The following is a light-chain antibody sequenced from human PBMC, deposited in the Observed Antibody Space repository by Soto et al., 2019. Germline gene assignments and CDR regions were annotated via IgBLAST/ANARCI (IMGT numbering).Light chain of an antibody. CDR1: QPIANW. CDR2: GAS. J-gene: IGKJ2*01. Sequence: DIQMTQSPSSLSVSVGERVTITCRASQPIANWLAWYQQRPGHAPELLIHGASTLHSGVPPRFSGPGYGTDFTLTITSLQPEDLATYFCQQASDPPYTFGQGTKTGD. CDR3: QQASDPPYT. V-gene: IGKV1-12*01.